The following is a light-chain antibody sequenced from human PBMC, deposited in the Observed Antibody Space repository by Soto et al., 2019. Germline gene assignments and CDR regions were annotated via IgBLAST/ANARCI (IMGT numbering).Light chain of an antibody. CDR1: QSLLHSNGYNY. CDR2: LGS. CDR3: MQALQTWT. V-gene: IGKV2-28*01. Sequence: DIVMTQSPLSLPVTPGEPASISCRSSQSLLHSNGYNYLDWYLQKPGQSPQLLIYLGSNRASGVPERFSGSGSGTDFTLKISRVEAEDVEVYYCMQALQTWTFGQGTKVEIK. J-gene: IGKJ1*01.